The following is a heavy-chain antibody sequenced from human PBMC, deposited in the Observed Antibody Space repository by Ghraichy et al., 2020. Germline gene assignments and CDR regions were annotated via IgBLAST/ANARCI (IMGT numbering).Heavy chain of an antibody. J-gene: IGHJ6*02. CDR2: MNPNSGNT. Sequence: ASVKVSCKASGYTFTSYDINWVRQATGQGLEWMGWMNPNSGNTGYAQKFQGRVTMTRNTSIRTAYMELSSLRSEDTAVYYCASRSGGQYYDILTGYFHHYYGMDVWGQGTTVTVSS. D-gene: IGHD3-9*01. CDR1: GYTFTSYD. V-gene: IGHV1-8*01. CDR3: ASRSGGQYYDILTGYFHHYYGMDV.